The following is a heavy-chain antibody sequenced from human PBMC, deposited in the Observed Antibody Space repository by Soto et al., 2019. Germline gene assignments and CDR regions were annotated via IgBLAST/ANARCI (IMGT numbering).Heavy chain of an antibody. Sequence: GGSLRLSCAASGFTFSIYGMHWIRQAPGKGLEWVAVIWDDGNKKYYGDSVKGRFTVSRDNSKDTLYLQMNSLRAEDTAVYFCARSEYSSSPHFDYWGQGALVTVSS. CDR1: GFTFSIYG. V-gene: IGHV3-33*01. CDR2: IWDDGNKK. J-gene: IGHJ4*02. CDR3: ARSEYSSSPHFDY. D-gene: IGHD6-6*01.